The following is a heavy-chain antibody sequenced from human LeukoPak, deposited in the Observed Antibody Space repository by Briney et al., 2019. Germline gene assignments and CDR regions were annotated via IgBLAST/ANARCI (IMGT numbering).Heavy chain of an antibody. CDR3: ARDPGSGSSSWAEDY. J-gene: IGHJ4*02. V-gene: IGHV3-21*01. Sequence: GGSLRLSCAASGITVNTNYMSWVRQAPGKGLEWVSSISSTGSYIYYADSVKGRFTISRDNAKNSLYLQMNSLRAEDTAVYYCARDPGSGSSSWAEDYWGQGTLVTVSS. D-gene: IGHD6-13*01. CDR1: GITVNTNY. CDR2: ISSTGSYI.